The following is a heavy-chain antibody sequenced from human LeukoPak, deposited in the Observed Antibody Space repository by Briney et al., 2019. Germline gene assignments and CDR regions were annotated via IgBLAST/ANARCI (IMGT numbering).Heavy chain of an antibody. CDR3: ARGTDDYGDYGPLNYYYYMDV. CDR2: MNPNSGNT. Sequence: EASVKVSCKASGYTFTSYDINWVRQATGQGLEWMGWMNPNSGNTGYAQKFQGRVTMTRNTSISTAYMELSRLRSDDTAVYYCARGTDDYGDYGPLNYYYYMDVWGKGTTVTVSS. J-gene: IGHJ6*03. V-gene: IGHV1-8*01. D-gene: IGHD4-17*01. CDR1: GYTFTSYD.